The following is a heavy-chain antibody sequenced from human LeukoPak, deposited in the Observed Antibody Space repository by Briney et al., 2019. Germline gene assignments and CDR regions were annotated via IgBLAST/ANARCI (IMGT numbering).Heavy chain of an antibody. J-gene: IGHJ5*02. V-gene: IGHV3-48*03. Sequence: GGSLRLSCAASGFTFSSYEMNWVRQTPGKGLEWVSYISSSGSTIYYADSVKGRFTISRDNAKNSLYLQMNSLRAEDTAVYYCARDSGSYTGNNWFDPWGQGTLVTVSS. CDR1: GFTFSSYE. D-gene: IGHD1-26*01. CDR3: ARDSGSYTGNNWFDP. CDR2: ISSSGSTI.